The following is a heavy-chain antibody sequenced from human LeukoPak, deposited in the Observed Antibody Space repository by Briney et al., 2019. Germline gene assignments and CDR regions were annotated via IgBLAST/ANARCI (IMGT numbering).Heavy chain of an antibody. D-gene: IGHD1-7*01. CDR2: IYYSGST. J-gene: IGHJ6*02. V-gene: IGHV4-59*01. CDR1: GGSISSYY. Sequence: SETLSLTCTVSGGSISSYYWSWIRQPPGKGLEWIGYIYYSGSTNYNPSLKSRVTIPVDTSKNQFSLKLSSVTAADTAVYYCARDNWNYGSSMDVWGQGTTVTVSS. CDR3: ARDNWNYGSSMDV.